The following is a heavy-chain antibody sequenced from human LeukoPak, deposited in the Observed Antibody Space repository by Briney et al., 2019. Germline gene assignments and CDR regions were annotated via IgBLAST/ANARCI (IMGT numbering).Heavy chain of an antibody. CDR1: GFTFSSYA. D-gene: IGHD1-26*01. CDR3: AKDPPYGRDY. Sequence: GGSLRLSCAASGFTFSSYAMHWVRQAPGKGLEWVAVISYDGSNKYYADSVKGRFTISRDNSKNTLYLQMNSLRAEDTAVYYCAKDPPYGRDYWGQGTLVTVSS. J-gene: IGHJ4*02. CDR2: ISYDGSNK. V-gene: IGHV3-30-3*01.